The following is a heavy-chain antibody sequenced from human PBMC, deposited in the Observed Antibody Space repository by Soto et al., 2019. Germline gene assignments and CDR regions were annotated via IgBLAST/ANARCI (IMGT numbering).Heavy chain of an antibody. CDR3: GRLLLNYFDNYPYPYYFDY. CDR2: IQNSGTT. Sequence: PSETLSLTCFVSGGPMSNYYWSWIRQSPGKGLECIGYIQNSGTTKYNPSLESRVTISVDTSKKQFSLKLRSVTAADTAVYYCGRLLLNYFDNYPYPYYFDYWGRGTLVTVSS. D-gene: IGHD3-22*01. V-gene: IGHV4-59*01. J-gene: IGHJ4*02. CDR1: GGPMSNYY.